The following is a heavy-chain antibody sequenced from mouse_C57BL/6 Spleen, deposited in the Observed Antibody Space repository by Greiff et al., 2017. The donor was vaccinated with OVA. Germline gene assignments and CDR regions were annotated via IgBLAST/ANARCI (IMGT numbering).Heavy chain of an antibody. Sequence: VQLQQPGAELVRPGSSVKLSCKASGYTFTSYWMDWVKQRPGQGLEWIGNIYPSDSETHYNQKFKDKATLTVDKSSSTAYMQLSSLTSEDSVVYYCARSGYSNYAGFAYWGEVTLVTVSA. J-gene: IGHJ3*01. CDR2: IYPSDSET. V-gene: IGHV1-61*01. CDR1: GYTFTSYW. CDR3: ARSGYSNYAGFAY. D-gene: IGHD2-5*01.